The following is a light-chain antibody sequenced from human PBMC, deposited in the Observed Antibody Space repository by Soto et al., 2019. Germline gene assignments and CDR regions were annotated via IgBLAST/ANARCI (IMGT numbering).Light chain of an antibody. CDR3: SSYAGNNNLV. CDR1: SSDVGRVDY. CDR2: AVS. V-gene: IGLV2-8*01. J-gene: IGLJ2*01. Sequence: QSALTQPPSASGSPGQSVTISRTGTSSDVGRVDYVSWYQQHPGKAPKIMIYAVSERPSGVPDRFSGSKSGNTASLTVSGLQSEDEADYYCSSYAGNNNLVFGGGTKVTVL.